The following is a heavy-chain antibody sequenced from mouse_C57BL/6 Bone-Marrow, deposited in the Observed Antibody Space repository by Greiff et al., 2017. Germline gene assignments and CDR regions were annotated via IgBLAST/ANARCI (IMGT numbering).Heavy chain of an antibody. Sequence: QVQLQQPGAELVRPGSSVKLSCKASGYTFTSYWMDWVKQRPGQGLEWIGNIYPSDSETHYNQKFKDKATLTVDKSSSTAYMQLSSLTSEDSAVYYCARGELLRRYFDVWGTGTTGTVSS. CDR2: IYPSDSET. D-gene: IGHD1-2*01. CDR1: GYTFTSYW. V-gene: IGHV1-61*01. CDR3: ARGELLRRYFDV. J-gene: IGHJ1*03.